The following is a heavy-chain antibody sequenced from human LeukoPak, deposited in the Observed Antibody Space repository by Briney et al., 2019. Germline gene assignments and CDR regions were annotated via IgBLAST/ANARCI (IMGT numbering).Heavy chain of an antibody. CDR3: ARAALYYDSSGYYYP. J-gene: IGHJ5*02. CDR1: GYIFTSYD. Sequence: ASVKVSCKASGYIFTSYDMHWVRQAPGQGLEWMGWINPNSGGTNYAQKFQGRVTMTRDTSISTAYMELSRLRSDDTAVYYCARAALYYDSSGYYYPWGQGTLVTVSS. V-gene: IGHV1-2*02. D-gene: IGHD3-22*01. CDR2: INPNSGGT.